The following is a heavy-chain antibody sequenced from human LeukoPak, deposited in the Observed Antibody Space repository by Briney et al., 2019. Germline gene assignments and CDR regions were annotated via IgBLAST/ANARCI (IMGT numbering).Heavy chain of an antibody. V-gene: IGHV4-4*07. CDR1: GGSISSYY. CDR2: IYTSGST. J-gene: IGHJ4*02. CDR3: ARLLTYYYDNSGYYYVGPPDY. D-gene: IGHD3-22*01. Sequence: ASETLSLTCTVSGGSISSYYWSWIRQPAGKGLEWIGRIYTSGSTNYNPSLKSRVTMSVDTSKNQFSLKLSSVTAADTAVYYCARLLTYYYDNSGYYYVGPPDYWGQGTLVTVSS.